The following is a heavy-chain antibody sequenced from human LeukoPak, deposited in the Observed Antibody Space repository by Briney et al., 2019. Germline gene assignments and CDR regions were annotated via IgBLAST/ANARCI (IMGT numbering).Heavy chain of an antibody. CDR2: IYSSDSDP. D-gene: IGHD3-22*01. CDR3: ARPRYYDAIGYYFDY. J-gene: IGHJ4*02. CDR1: GYSYNNYW. V-gene: IGHV5-51*01. Sequence: VESLNISCQGSGYSYNNYWIGWVRQIPGKGLQWMGIIYSSDSDPIYTPSLQCRVTISADKSIPTAYLQWSSLKASDTAMYYCARPRYYDAIGYYFDYGGQGTQVTVSS.